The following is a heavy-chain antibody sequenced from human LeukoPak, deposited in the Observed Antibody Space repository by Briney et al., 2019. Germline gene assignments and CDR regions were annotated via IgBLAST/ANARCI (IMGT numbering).Heavy chain of an antibody. D-gene: IGHD2-8*01. CDR1: GFSLSTSGMR. Sequence: SGPTLVNPTQTLTLTCTFSGFSLSTSGMRVSWIGQPPGKALEWLARIDWDDDKFYSTSLKTRLTISKDNSKNQVVLTMTNMDPVDTATYYCTRTSRAYQGVLEYWGQGTLVTVSS. J-gene: IGHJ4*02. CDR3: TRTSRAYQGVLEY. V-gene: IGHV2-70*04. CDR2: IDWDDDK.